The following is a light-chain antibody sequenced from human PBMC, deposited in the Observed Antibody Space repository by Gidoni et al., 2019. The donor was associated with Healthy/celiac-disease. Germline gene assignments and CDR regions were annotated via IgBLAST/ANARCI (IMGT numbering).Light chain of an antibody. CDR2: KAS. CDR3: QQYNSYSPWT. Sequence: DIQLTQSPSTLSASVGDRVTITHRASQSISSWVAWYQQKPGKAPKLLIYKASSLESGVPSRFSGSGSGTEFTLTISSLQPDDFATYYCQQYNSYSPWTCGQGTKVEIK. V-gene: IGKV1-5*03. J-gene: IGKJ1*01. CDR1: QSISSW.